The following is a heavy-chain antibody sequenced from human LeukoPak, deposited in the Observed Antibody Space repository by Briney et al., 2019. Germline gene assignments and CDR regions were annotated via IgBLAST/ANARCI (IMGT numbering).Heavy chain of an antibody. CDR1: GGSFSGYY. D-gene: IGHD6-19*01. CDR2: INHSGST. V-gene: IGHV4-34*01. Sequence: SETLSLTCAVYGGSFSGYYWSWIRQPPGKGLEWIGEINHSGSTNYNPSLKSRVTISVDTSKNQFSLKLSSVTAADTAVYYCARGGSSGWRKAFYYFDYWGQGTLVTVSS. CDR3: ARGGSSGWRKAFYYFDY. J-gene: IGHJ4*02.